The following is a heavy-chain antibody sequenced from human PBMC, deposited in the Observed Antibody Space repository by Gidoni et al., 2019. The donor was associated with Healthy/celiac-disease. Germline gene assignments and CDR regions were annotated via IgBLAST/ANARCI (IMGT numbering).Heavy chain of an antibody. CDR1: GGSISSSSYY. CDR3: ARRGDGYNYDYFDY. CDR2: IYYSGST. Sequence: QLQLQESGPGLVKPSATLSLTCTVSGGSISSSSYYWGWIRQPPGKGLEWIGSIYYSGSTYYNPSLKSRVTISVDTSKNQFSLKLSSVTAADTAVYYCARRGDGYNYDYFDYWGQGTLVTVSS. D-gene: IGHD5-12*01. J-gene: IGHJ4*02. V-gene: IGHV4-39*01.